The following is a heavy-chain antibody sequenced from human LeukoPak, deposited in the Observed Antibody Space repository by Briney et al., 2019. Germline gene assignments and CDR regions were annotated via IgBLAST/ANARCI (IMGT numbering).Heavy chain of an antibody. J-gene: IGHJ4*02. CDR3: ARSSDYVFDY. V-gene: IGHV5-51*01. Sequence: GESLKISCKGSGYSFSGNWIGWVRQMPGKGLEWMGVIYPGDSDTRYSPSLQGQVVISADKSISTAYLQWSSLKASDTAMYYCARSSDYVFDYWGQGTLVTVSS. D-gene: IGHD4-17*01. CDR1: GYSFSGNW. CDR2: IYPGDSDT.